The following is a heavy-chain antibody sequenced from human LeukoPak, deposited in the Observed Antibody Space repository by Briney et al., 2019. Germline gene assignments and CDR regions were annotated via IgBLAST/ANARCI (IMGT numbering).Heavy chain of an antibody. CDR2: INSDGSST. V-gene: IGHV3-74*01. J-gene: IGHJ4*02. D-gene: IGHD6-19*01. CDR1: GFTFSSYW. Sequence: GAQRLSCAASGFTFSSYWMHWVRQAPGKGLVWVSRINSDGSSTSYADSVKGRFTISRDNAKNTLYLQMNSLRAEDTAVYYCAIEYSSGWWDVNYFDYWGQGTLVTVSS. CDR3: AIEYSSGWWDVNYFDY.